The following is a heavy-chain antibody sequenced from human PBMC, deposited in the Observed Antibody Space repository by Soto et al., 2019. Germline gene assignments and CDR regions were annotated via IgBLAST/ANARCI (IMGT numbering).Heavy chain of an antibody. CDR2: INAANGDT. CDR1: GYTFTTYG. D-gene: IGHD1-26*01. Sequence: ASVKVSCKASGYTFTTYGIHWVRQAPGQRLEWMGWINAANGDTKYSQKFQGRVTITRDTSASTAYMELSRLRSDDTAVYYCARDHTTTGVYYYYYGMDVWGQGTTVTVSS. V-gene: IGHV1-3*01. J-gene: IGHJ6*02. CDR3: ARDHTTTGVYYYYYGMDV.